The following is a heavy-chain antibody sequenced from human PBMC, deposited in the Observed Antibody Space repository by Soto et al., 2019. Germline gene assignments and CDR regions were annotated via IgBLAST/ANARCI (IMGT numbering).Heavy chain of an antibody. D-gene: IGHD6-19*01. V-gene: IGHV3-33*01. CDR3: ARAGSMAGTPFDY. Sequence: QVQLVESGGGVVQPGRSLRLSCAASGFTFSSYGMHWVRQAPGKGLEWVAVIWYDGSNKYYADSVKGRFTISRDNSNNTLYLEMNSLRAEDTAVYYWARAGSMAGTPFDYWGQGTLVTVSS. CDR2: IWYDGSNK. J-gene: IGHJ4*02. CDR1: GFTFSSYG.